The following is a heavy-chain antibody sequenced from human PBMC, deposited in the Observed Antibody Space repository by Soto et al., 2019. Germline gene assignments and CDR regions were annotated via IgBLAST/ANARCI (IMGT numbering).Heavy chain of an antibody. J-gene: IGHJ4*02. CDR3: ARERRRGSGSYYNGPFDY. Sequence: ASVKVSCKASGYTFTSYGISWVRQAPGQGLEWMGWISAYNGNTNCAQKLQGRFTMTTDTSTSTAYMELRSLRSDDTAVYYCARERRRGSGSYYNGPFDYWGQGTLVTVSS. CDR2: ISAYNGNT. CDR1: GYTFTSYG. V-gene: IGHV1-18*01. D-gene: IGHD3-10*01.